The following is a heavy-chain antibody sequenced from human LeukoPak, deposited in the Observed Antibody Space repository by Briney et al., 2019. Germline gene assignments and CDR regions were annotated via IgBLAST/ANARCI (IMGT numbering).Heavy chain of an antibody. Sequence: GASVKVSCKASGYTFTGYYMHWVRQAPGLGLEWMGWINPNSGGTNYAQKFQGRVTMTRDTSISTAYMELSRLRSDDTAVYYCARDLQGTSGSYMSWGQGTLVTVSS. CDR3: ARDLQGTSGSYMS. CDR1: GYTFTGYY. V-gene: IGHV1-2*02. CDR2: INPNSGGT. D-gene: IGHD1-26*01. J-gene: IGHJ5*02.